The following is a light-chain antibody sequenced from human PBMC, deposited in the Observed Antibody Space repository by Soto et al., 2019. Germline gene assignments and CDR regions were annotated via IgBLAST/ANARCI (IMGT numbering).Light chain of an antibody. CDR2: GAS. V-gene: IGKV3-20*01. CDR3: QKYGTFWT. J-gene: IGKJ1*01. Sequence: DIVLTQSPATLSLSPGERATLYCGASQSISSDLAWYQQKPGQAPRLLIYGASSRATGIPDRFSGSGSGTDFTLTIRRLEPDDFAVYYCQKYGTFWTFGQGTKVDIK. CDR1: QSISSD.